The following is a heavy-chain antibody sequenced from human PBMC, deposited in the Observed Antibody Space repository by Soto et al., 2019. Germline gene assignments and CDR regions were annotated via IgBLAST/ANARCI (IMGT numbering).Heavy chain of an antibody. Sequence: GGSLRLSCAASGFTFSSYWMHWVRQAPGKGLMWVSRINSDGSSASYADSVKGRFTISRDNAKNTLYLQVNSLRAEDTAVYYCARTNYYFDYWGQGTLVTVSS. CDR3: ARTNYYFDY. V-gene: IGHV3-74*01. CDR1: GFTFSSYW. CDR2: INSDGSSA. J-gene: IGHJ4*02.